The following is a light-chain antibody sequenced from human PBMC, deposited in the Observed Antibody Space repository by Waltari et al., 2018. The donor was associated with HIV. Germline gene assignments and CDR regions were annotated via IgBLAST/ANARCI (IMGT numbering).Light chain of an antibody. CDR3: QQYNNWPQT. CDR1: QTINNN. Sequence: EKVMTQSPATLSVSPGERDTLSCRASQTINNNLACYQQKPGQAPHLLIYGASTRAAGVPARFRGSGSGTGFTLTITSLQSEDLAIYYCQQYNNWPQTFGQGTKVEIK. CDR2: GAS. J-gene: IGKJ2*01. V-gene: IGKV3-15*01.